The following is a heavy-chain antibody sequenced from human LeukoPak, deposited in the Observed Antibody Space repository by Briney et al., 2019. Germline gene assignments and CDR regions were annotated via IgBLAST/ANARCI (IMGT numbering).Heavy chain of an antibody. CDR1: GYTFTSYY. D-gene: IGHD6-19*01. CDR2: INPSGGST. V-gene: IGHV1-46*01. CDR3: ARSSSGFPYYYYTDV. J-gene: IGHJ6*03. Sequence: ASVKVSCKASGYTFTSYYMHWVRQAPGQGLEWMGIINPSGGSTSYAQKFQGRVTMTRDTSTSTVYMELSSLRSEDTTVYYCARSSSGFPYYYYTDVWGKGTTVTISS.